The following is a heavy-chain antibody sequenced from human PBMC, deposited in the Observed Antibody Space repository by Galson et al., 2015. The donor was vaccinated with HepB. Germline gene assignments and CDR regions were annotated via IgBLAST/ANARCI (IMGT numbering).Heavy chain of an antibody. Sequence: SLRLSCAASGFTFGSYAMNWVRQAPGKGLEWVSSISASGGGTYYADSVKGRFTISRDNSKNTLYLQMNSLRVEDTAIYYCAKDSLVDYYGSGTLWAFDIWGQGTMVTVSS. CDR2: ISASGGGT. V-gene: IGHV3-23*01. CDR1: GFTFGSYA. J-gene: IGHJ3*02. CDR3: AKDSLVDYYGSGTLWAFDI. D-gene: IGHD3-10*01.